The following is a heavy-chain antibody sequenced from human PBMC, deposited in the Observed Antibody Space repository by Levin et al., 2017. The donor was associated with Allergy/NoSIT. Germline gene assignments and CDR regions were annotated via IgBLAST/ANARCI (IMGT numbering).Heavy chain of an antibody. CDR2: INEDGSAT. D-gene: IGHD3-10*01. CDR3: ARDVTMGGEA. CDR1: GFSFSSSW. Sequence: GGSLRLSCAVSGFSFSSSWMSWVRQAPGKGLEWVANINEDGSATYYVDSVKGRFTVSRDNSENSLYLQMDDLRAEDTALYSCARDVTMGGEAWGQGTLVTVSS. V-gene: IGHV3-7*03. J-gene: IGHJ5*02.